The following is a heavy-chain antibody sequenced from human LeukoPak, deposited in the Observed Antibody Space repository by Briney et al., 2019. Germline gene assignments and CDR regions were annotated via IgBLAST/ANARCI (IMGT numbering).Heavy chain of an antibody. V-gene: IGHV4-31*03. J-gene: IGHJ5*02. D-gene: IGHD3-3*01. CDR3: ARGRGYYDFWSGLNWFDP. CDR2: IYYSGST. CDR1: GGSISSGGYY. Sequence: SETLSLTCTVSGGSISSGGYYWSWIRQHPGKGLEWIGYIYYSGSTNYNPSLKSRVTISVDTSKNQFSLKLSSVTAADTAVYYCARGRGYYDFWSGLNWFDPWGQGTLVTVSS.